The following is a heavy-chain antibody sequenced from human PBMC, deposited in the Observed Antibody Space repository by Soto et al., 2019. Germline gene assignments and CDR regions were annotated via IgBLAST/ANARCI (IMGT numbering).Heavy chain of an antibody. V-gene: IGHV1-69*14. CDR1: GGTFNSYA. CDR2: TIPMFGTT. CDR3: TRCGIRYHSIGSYLGIDGMDV. D-gene: IGHD3-22*01. Sequence: QVQLVQSEAEVKKPESSVRVSCKASGGTFNSYAITWVRQAPGQGLEWMGGTIPMFGTTNYAEKFQGRVTITADKSTNTAYMELSSLRSEDTAVYYCTRCGIRYHSIGSYLGIDGMDVWGQGTTVIVSS. J-gene: IGHJ6*02.